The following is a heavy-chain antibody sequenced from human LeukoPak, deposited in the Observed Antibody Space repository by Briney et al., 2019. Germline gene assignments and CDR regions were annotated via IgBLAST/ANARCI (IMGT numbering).Heavy chain of an antibody. CDR1: GGSISSSDFN. D-gene: IGHD6-25*01. J-gene: IGHJ4*02. V-gene: IGHV4-39*01. Sequence: SETLSLTCTVSGGSISSSDFNWGWIRQPPGKGLEWVGVISYSGSTYYNPSLKSRVTISVDASKSHFSLKLSSVTAADTAIYYCARLDKGIKAAHFDYWGQGTLVTVSS. CDR2: ISYSGST. CDR3: ARLDKGIKAAHFDY.